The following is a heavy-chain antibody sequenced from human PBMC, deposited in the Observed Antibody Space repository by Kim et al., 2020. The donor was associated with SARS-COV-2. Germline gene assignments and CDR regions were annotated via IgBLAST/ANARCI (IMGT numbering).Heavy chain of an antibody. V-gene: IGHV3-23*01. CDR2: ISGSGTST. Sequence: GGSLRLSCAASGFTFGDYAMSWVRQAPGKGLEWVSTISGSGTSTFYADSVKGRFTISRDKSKNTVDLYMKSLRGEDTALYYCAKDPSSSSPVYFDFWGQGALVTVSS. J-gene: IGHJ4*02. CDR1: GFTFGDYA. D-gene: IGHD6-6*01. CDR3: AKDPSSSSPVYFDF.